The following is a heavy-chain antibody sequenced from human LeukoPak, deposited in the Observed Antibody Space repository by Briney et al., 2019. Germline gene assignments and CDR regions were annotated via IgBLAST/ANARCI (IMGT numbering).Heavy chain of an antibody. CDR2: IIPILGIA. D-gene: IGHD3-9*01. CDR1: GGTFSSYA. V-gene: IGHV1-69*04. Sequence: SVKVSCKASGGTFSSYAISWVRQAPGQGLEWMGRIIPILGIANYAQKFQGRVTITADKSTSTAYMELSSLRSEDTAVYYCARSPVRNLRYSDSWGQGTLVTVSS. J-gene: IGHJ5*02. CDR3: ARSPVRNLRYSDS.